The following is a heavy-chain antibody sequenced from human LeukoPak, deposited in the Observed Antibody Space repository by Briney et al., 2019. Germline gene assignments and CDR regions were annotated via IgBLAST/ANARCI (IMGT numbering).Heavy chain of an antibody. CDR2: LYTGGGT. Sequence: PGRSLRLSCAASGFSVRTTYMSWVRQAPGKGLEWGSVLYTGGGTDHADSVKGRFTISRDNSKNTLSLQMNSLRAEDTAIYYCTRSGYRHPYHFDSWGQGTLVTVSS. V-gene: IGHV3-53*01. J-gene: IGHJ4*02. D-gene: IGHD3-22*01. CDR1: GFSVRTTY. CDR3: TRSGYRHPYHFDS.